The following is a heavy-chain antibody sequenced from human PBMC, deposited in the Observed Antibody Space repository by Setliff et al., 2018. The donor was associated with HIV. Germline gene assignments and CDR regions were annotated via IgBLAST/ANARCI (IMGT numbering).Heavy chain of an antibody. Sequence: GESLKISCQGSGYSFTSYWISWVRQMPGKGLEWMGRIDPSDSYTNYSPSFQGHVTISADKSISTAYLQWSSLKASDTAMYYCARQPFTMVRGVIYYYGMDVWGQGTTVTVSS. CDR3: ARQPFTMVRGVIYYYGMDV. V-gene: IGHV5-10-1*01. CDR1: GYSFTSYW. D-gene: IGHD3-10*01. J-gene: IGHJ6*02. CDR2: IDPSDSYT.